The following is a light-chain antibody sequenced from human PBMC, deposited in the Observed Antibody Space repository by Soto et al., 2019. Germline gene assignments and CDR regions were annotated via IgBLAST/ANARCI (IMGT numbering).Light chain of an antibody. CDR1: QSVSSY. CDR3: LQDCNYPRT. Sequence: EIVLTQSPATLSLSPGERATLSCRASQSVSSYLAWYQQKPGQAPRLLIYDASNRATGIPARFSGSGSGTDFTLIISSLQPEDFATYYCLQDCNYPRTFGPGTKVDIK. CDR2: DAS. J-gene: IGKJ1*01. V-gene: IGKV3-11*01.